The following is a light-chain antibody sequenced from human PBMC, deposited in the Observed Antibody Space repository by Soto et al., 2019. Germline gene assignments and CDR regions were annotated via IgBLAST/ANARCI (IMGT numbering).Light chain of an antibody. CDR1: QSVSSSY. J-gene: IGKJ1*01. Sequence: EIVLTQSPGTLSLSPGERATLSCRASQSVSSSYLAWYQQKPGQAPRLLIYGTSSRATGIPDRFSGSGSGTDFTLTISRLEPGDVAVYYCQQCDSSPGETFGQGTKVKIK. CDR3: QQCDSSPGET. CDR2: GTS. V-gene: IGKV3-20*01.